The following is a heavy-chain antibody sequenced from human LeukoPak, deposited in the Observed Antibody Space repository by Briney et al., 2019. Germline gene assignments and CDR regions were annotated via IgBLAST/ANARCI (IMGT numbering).Heavy chain of an antibody. CDR3: ARSSKEDRSGYYRNWFDP. J-gene: IGHJ5*02. CDR1: GYSFTSYW. CDR2: IYPGDSDT. Sequence: GESLKISCKGSGYSFTSYWIGWVRQMPGKGLEWMGIIYPGDSDTRYSPSFQGQVTISADKSISTAYLQWSSLKASDTAMYYCARSSKEDRSGYYRNWFDPWGQGTLVTVSS. V-gene: IGHV5-51*01. D-gene: IGHD3-22*01.